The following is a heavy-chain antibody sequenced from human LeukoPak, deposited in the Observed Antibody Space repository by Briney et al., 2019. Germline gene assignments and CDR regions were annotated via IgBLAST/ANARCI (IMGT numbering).Heavy chain of an antibody. D-gene: IGHD2-15*01. CDR2: ISTSSSSI. Sequence: GGSLRLSCAASGFTFSSYSMNWVRQAPGKGLEWVSYISTSSSSIYYADSVRGRFAISRDNAKNSLFLQVNSLRGEDTAVFYCGRASGGMSDWYFDFGGRGPLVTVSS. J-gene: IGHJ2*01. CDR3: GRASGGMSDWYFDF. CDR1: GFTFSSYS. V-gene: IGHV3-48*01.